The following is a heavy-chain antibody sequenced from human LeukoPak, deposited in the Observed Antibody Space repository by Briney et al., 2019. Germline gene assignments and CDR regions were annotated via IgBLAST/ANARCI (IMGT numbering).Heavy chain of an antibody. CDR1: GFTFSSYA. J-gene: IGHJ4*02. V-gene: IGHV3-23*01. Sequence: GGSLRLSCAASGFTFSSYAMSWVRQAPGKGLEWVSGISGSGDNTYYADSVKGRFTISRDNSKNTLYLQMNSLRAEDTAVYYCARGAGYNYPYYSDYWGQGTLVTVSS. CDR3: ARGAGYNYPYYSDY. CDR2: ISGSGDNT. D-gene: IGHD5-24*01.